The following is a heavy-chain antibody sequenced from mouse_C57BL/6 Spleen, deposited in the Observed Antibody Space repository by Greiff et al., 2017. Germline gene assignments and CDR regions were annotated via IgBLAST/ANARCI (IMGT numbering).Heavy chain of an antibody. CDR1: GYTFTDYY. D-gene: IGHD1-1*01. J-gene: IGHJ2*01. Sequence: VTLMESGAELVRPGASVKLSCKASGYTFTDYYINWLKQRPGQGLEWIARIYPGSGNTYYNEKFKGKATLTAEKSSSTAYMQLSSLTSEDSAVYFCARRGRGGYGSSFDYWGQGTTLTVSS. V-gene: IGHV1-76*01. CDR3: ARRGRGGYGSSFDY. CDR2: IYPGSGNT.